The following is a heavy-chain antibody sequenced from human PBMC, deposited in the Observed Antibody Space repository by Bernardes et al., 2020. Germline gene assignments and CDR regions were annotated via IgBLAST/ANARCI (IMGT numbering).Heavy chain of an antibody. CDR2: VYYSGST. CDR1: GGSINNNNYY. CDR3: ARQVSRGGYNDY. J-gene: IGHJ4*02. V-gene: IGHV4-39*01. Sequence: SETLSLTCSVSGGSINNNNYYWGWIRQPPGKGLEYIGTVYYSGSTYYSPSLKSRLTISVDTSKNQFSLKLTSVTAADTAVYYCARQVSRGGYNDYWGQGTLVTVS. D-gene: IGHD5-12*01.